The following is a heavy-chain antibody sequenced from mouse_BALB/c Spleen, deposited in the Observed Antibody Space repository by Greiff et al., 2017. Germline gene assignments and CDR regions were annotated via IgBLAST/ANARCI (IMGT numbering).Heavy chain of an antibody. V-gene: IGHV5-17*02. CDR1: GFTFSSFG. CDR3: ARPLYDYDAMDY. D-gene: IGHD2-3*01. CDR2: ISSGSSTI. Sequence: EVQGVESGGGLVQPGGSRKLSCAASGFTFSSFGMHWVRQAPEKGLEWVAYISSGSSTIYYADTVKGRFTISRDNPKNTLFLQMTSLRSEDTAMYYCARPLYDYDAMDYWGQGTSVTVSS. J-gene: IGHJ4*01.